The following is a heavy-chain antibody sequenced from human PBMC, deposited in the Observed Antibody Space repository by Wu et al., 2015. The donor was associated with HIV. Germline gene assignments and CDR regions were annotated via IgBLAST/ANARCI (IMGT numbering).Heavy chain of an antibody. V-gene: IGHV1-46*01. Sequence: QVQLVQSGAEVKKPGASVKVSCKASGYTFTNYYIHWVRQAPGQGLQWMGIINPTGGSTTYAQKFQGRIAMTSDTSTATVYMELTSLRSEDTAVYYCARDPHWGSIHYYLDYWGQGALVTVSS. CDR1: GYTFTNYY. J-gene: IGHJ4*02. D-gene: IGHD7-27*01. CDR3: ARDPHWGSIHYYLDY. CDR2: INPTGGST.